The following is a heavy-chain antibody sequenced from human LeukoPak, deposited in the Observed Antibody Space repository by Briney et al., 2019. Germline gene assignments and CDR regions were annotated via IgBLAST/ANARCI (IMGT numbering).Heavy chain of an antibody. J-gene: IGHJ5*02. CDR2: IYYRGST. CDR3: AGDLGDSRWFDP. Sequence: SQTLSLTCTVSGGSISSAGYYWSWIRQHPGTGLEWIGHIYYRGSTDYNPSLKSRVTISIDTSKNQLSLKLTSVTAADTAVYYCAGDLGDSRWFDPWGQGTLVTVSS. CDR1: GGSISSAGYY. D-gene: IGHD3-16*01. V-gene: IGHV4-31*03.